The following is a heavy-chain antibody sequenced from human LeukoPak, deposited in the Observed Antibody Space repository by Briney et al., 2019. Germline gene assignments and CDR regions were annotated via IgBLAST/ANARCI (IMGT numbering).Heavy chain of an antibody. D-gene: IGHD2-2*01. V-gene: IGHV1-69*04. CDR1: GGTFSSYA. J-gene: IGHJ6*02. CDR3: ARDGDGYCSSTSCLRGMDV. CDR2: IIPILGIA. Sequence: SVKVSCKASGGTFSSYAISWGRQAPGQGLEWMGRIIPILGIANYAQKFQGRVTITADKSTSTAYMELSSLRSEDTAVYYCARDGDGYCSSTSCLRGMDVWGQGTTVTVSS.